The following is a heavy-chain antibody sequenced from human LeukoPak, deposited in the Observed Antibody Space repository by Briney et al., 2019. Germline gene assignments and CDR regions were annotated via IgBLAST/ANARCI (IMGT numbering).Heavy chain of an antibody. CDR3: ARYSRYYYGMDV. D-gene: IGHD6-13*01. CDR2: IYYSGST. CDR1: GGSISSYY. J-gene: IGHJ6*02. Sequence: PSETLSLTCTVSGGSISSYYWSWIRQPPGKGLEWIGYIYYSGSTNYNPSLKSRVTISVDTSKNQFSLKLSSVTAADTAVYYCARYSRYYYGMDVRGQGTTVTVSS. V-gene: IGHV4-59*01.